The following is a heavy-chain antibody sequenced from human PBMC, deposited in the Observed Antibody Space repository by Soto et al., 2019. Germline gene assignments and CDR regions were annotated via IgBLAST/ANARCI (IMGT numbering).Heavy chain of an antibody. J-gene: IGHJ4*02. CDR3: ARSSMATLSYQGLDY. CDR2: IYYSGST. Sequence: TRSVTCIVSGGSISSGGYYWSWIRQHPGKGLEWIGYIYYSGSTYYNPSLKRRVTISVDTSKNQFSLKVNSVTAADTAVYFCARSSMATLSYQGLDYWGQGILVTASS. V-gene: IGHV4-31*03. D-gene: IGHD6-6*01. CDR1: GGSISSGGYY.